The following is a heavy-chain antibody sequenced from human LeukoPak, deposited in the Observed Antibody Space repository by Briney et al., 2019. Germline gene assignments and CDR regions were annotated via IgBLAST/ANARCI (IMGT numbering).Heavy chain of an antibody. CDR3: ARISDSGWPGGFSHYYGMDV. CDR2: THHTGST. J-gene: IGHJ6*02. Sequence: SETLSLTCGVYGGSFSGYYWGWIRQPPGKGLEWFGETHHTGSTNYNPSLKSRVTISVDTSKKQFSLNLSSMTAADTAVYYCARISDSGWPGGFSHYYGMDVWAKGPRSPSP. CDR1: GGSFSGYY. V-gene: IGHV4-34*01. D-gene: IGHD6-19*01.